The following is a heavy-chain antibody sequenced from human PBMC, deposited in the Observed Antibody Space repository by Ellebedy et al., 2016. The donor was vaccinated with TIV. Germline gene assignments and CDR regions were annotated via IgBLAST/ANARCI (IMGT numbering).Heavy chain of an antibody. CDR1: GFTFTDYW. J-gene: IGHJ1*01. D-gene: IGHD3-22*01. Sequence: PGGSLRLSCAASGFTFTDYWMSWVRQAPGKGLEWVANIKQDGSEKYYVDSVEGRFTISRDNAKNSLYLQMNNLRAEDTAVYYCARDVLSSGFWGYFQHWGQGTLVTVSS. V-gene: IGHV3-7*01. CDR3: ARDVLSSGFWGYFQH. CDR2: IKQDGSEK.